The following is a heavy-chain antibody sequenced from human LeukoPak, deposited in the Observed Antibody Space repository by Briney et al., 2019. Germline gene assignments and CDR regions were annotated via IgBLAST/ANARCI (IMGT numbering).Heavy chain of an antibody. CDR2: IYYSGST. Sequence: PSETLSLTCTVSGGSISSYYWSWIRQPPGKGLEWIGYIYYSGSTNYNPSLKSRVTISVDTSKNQFSLKLSSVTAADTAVYYCARVSPATVTAYGMDVWGQGTTVTVSS. V-gene: IGHV4-59*01. CDR3: ARVSPATVTAYGMDV. CDR1: GGSISSYY. D-gene: IGHD4-17*01. J-gene: IGHJ6*02.